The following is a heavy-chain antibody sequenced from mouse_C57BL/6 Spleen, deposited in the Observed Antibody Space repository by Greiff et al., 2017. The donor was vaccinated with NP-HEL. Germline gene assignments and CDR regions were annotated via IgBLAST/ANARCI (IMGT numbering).Heavy chain of an antibody. J-gene: IGHJ3*01. CDR3: AKPNDCFGAWFSY. CDR1: GFSLTSYG. D-gene: IGHD2-3*01. CDR2: IVGVGST. Sequence: QVQLQQSGPGLVAPSQSLSITCPVSGFSLTSYGVSWVRQPPGKGLEWLGVIVGVGSTHYTSALISRLSISKYNSKRQLFLTLNSLQTDDTATYYCAKPNDCFGAWFSYWGQGTLVTVSA. V-gene: IGHV2-3*01.